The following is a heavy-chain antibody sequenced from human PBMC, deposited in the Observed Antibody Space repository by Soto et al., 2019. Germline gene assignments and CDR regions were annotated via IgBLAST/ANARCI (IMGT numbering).Heavy chain of an antibody. J-gene: IGHJ5*02. CDR2: IIPIFGTP. CDR3: ARDGRCGYECFSWFYP. CDR1: GGTFSSNS. D-gene: IGHD2-21*01. Sequence: QVQLVQSGAEVKRPGSSVKVSCETPGGTFSSNSISWVRLAPGQGPEWMGGIIPIFGTPKVAQKFQDRVTITADESTNTIYMELSGLTSEDTAVYYCARDGRCGYECFSWFYPWGQGTLVTVSS. V-gene: IGHV1-69*01.